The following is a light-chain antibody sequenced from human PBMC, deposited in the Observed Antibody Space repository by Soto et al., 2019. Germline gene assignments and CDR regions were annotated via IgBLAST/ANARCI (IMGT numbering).Light chain of an antibody. V-gene: IGLV1-40*01. Sequence: QSVLTQPPSVSGAPGQRVTISCTGSDSNIGAGYDVHWYQNLPGTAPRLVIYENTKRPSGVPDRLSAFKAGASASLAIAGLQEEDEADYYCQSYDKDFNWVFGGGTKLTVL. J-gene: IGLJ3*02. CDR2: ENT. CDR1: DSNIGAGYD. CDR3: QSYDKDFNWV.